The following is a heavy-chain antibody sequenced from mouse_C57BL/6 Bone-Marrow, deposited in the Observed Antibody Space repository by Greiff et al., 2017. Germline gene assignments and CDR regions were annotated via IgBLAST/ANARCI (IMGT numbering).Heavy chain of an antibody. CDR3: ARVTTRFYYYDY. CDR2: IHPNSGST. J-gene: IGHJ2*01. CDR1: GYTFTSYW. Sequence: QVQLQQPGAELVKPGASVKLSCKASGYTFTSYWMHWVKQRPGQGLEWIGMIHPNSGSTNYNAKFKSKATLTADKSSNTASLQLSRLQSEASAVYYCARVTTRFYYYDYWGQGTTLTVSS. D-gene: IGHD2-3*01. V-gene: IGHV1-64*01.